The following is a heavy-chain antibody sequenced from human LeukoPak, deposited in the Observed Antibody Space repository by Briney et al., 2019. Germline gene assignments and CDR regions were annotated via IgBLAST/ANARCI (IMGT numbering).Heavy chain of an antibody. V-gene: IGHV1-18*01. CDR2: ISAYNGNT. D-gene: IGHD2-8*02. Sequence: ASVKVSCKASGYTFTSYGISWVRQAPGQGLEWMRWISAYNGNTNYAQKLQDRVTMTTDTSTSTAYMEVSSLKSDDTALYYCARDPRDTGGSYDSWGQGTLLTVSS. CDR3: ARDPRDTGGSYDS. CDR1: GYTFTSYG. J-gene: IGHJ5*01.